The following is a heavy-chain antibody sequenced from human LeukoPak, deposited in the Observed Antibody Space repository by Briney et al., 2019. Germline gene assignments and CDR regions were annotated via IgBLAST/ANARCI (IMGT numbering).Heavy chain of an antibody. D-gene: IGHD6-13*01. Sequence: PSETLSLTCTVSGGSISSSSYYWGWIRQPPGKGLEWIGSIYYSGSTYYNPSLKSRVTISVDTSKSQFSLKLSSVTAADTAVYYCARARGGRQGSSWVRFHWFYPWGQGTLVTVSS. V-gene: IGHV4-39*07. J-gene: IGHJ5*02. CDR1: GGSISSSSYY. CDR3: ARARGGRQGSSWVRFHWFYP. CDR2: IYYSGST.